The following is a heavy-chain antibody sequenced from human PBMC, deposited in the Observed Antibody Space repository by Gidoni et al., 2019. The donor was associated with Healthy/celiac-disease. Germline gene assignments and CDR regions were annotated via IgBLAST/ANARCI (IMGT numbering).Heavy chain of an antibody. D-gene: IGHD3-16*01. CDR1: GFTVGDYA. CDR3: TREYGGFDY. V-gene: IGHV3-49*05. CDR2: IRSKAYGGTT. J-gene: IGHJ4*02. Sequence: EVQLVESGGGVVKPGRYLRLCCTAYGFTVGDYAMSWFRQAPGRGLEWVGFIRSKAYGGTTEYAASVKGRFTISRDDSKSIAYLQMNSLKTEDTAVYYCTREYGGFDYWGQGTLVTVSS.